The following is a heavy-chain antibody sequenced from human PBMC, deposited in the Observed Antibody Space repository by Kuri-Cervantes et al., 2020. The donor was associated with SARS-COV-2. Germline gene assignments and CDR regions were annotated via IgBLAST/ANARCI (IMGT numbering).Heavy chain of an antibody. J-gene: IGHJ5*02. V-gene: IGHV1-46*01. Sequence: ASVKVSCKASGYTFTSYYMHWVRQAPGQGLEWMGIINPSGGSTSYAQKFQGRVTITRNTSKSTAYMELSSLRSEDTAVYYCATGPPETVRWFDPWGQGTLVTVSS. D-gene: IGHD1-14*01. CDR3: ATGPPETVRWFDP. CDR2: INPSGGST. CDR1: GYTFTSYY.